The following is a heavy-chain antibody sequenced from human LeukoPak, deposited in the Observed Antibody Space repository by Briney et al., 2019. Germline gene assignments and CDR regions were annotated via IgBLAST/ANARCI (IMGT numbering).Heavy chain of an antibody. CDR2: IYYSGTT. CDR1: GDSITSDTYY. V-gene: IGHV4-39*01. Sequence: SETLSLTCTVSGDSITSDTYYWGWIRQPPWKELEWIGTIYYSGTTFYNPSLKSRVTISVDTSKNQFSLRLNSVTAADTAVYYCARRHYGSGYYPYYLDYWGQGTLVTVSS. D-gene: IGHD3-10*01. J-gene: IGHJ4*02. CDR3: ARRHYGSGYYPYYLDY.